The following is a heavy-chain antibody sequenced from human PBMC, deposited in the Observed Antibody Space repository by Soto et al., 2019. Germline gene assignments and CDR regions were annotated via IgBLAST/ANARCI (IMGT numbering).Heavy chain of an antibody. Sequence: QVQLQESGPGLVKPSQTLSLTCTVSGSSISSGDYYWSWIRQPPGKGLEWIGYIYYSGSTYYNPSLKSRVTISVDTSKNQFSLKLSSVTAADTAVYYCARAILTGYYNVCWFDPWGQGTLVTVSS. CDR3: ARAILTGYYNVCWFDP. V-gene: IGHV4-30-4*01. CDR1: GSSISSGDYY. CDR2: IYYSGST. D-gene: IGHD3-9*01. J-gene: IGHJ5*02.